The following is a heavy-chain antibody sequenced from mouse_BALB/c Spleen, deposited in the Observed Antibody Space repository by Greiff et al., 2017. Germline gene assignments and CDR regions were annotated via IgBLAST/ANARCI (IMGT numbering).Heavy chain of an antibody. CDR2: IWGGGST. D-gene: IGHD1-1*01. CDR1: GFSLSRYS. CDR3: ARKAFITTVVASPYYAMDY. Sequence: VKLMESGPGLVAPSQSLSITCTVSGFSLSRYSVHWVRQPPGKGLEWLGMIWGGGSTDYNSALKSRLSISKDNSKSQVFLKMNSLQTDDTAMYYCARKAFITTVVASPYYAMDYWGQGTSVTVSS. J-gene: IGHJ4*01. V-gene: IGHV2-6-4*01.